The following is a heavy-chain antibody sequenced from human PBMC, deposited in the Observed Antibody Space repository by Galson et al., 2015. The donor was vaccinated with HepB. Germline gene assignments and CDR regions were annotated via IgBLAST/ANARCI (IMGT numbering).Heavy chain of an antibody. CDR3: AKGVGGWSFY. Sequence: SLRLSCAASGFTFSSYSMNWVRQAPGKGLEWVSTITSSGVTTYYADSVKGRFTISRDNSKNTLYLQMNSLRADDTAVYYCAKGVGGWSFYWGQGTLVTVSS. D-gene: IGHD6-19*01. CDR2: ITSSGVTT. V-gene: IGHV3-23*01. J-gene: IGHJ4*02. CDR1: GFTFSSYS.